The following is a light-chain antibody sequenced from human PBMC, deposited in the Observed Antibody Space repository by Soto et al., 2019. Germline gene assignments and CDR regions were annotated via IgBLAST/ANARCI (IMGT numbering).Light chain of an antibody. CDR3: QTWGTGIRV. Sequence: QSVLTQSPSASASLGASVRLTCTLSSGHSSDAVAWHQQQSEKGPRYLMTLNSEGRHSKAAGIPDRFSGSSSGAERYLTISSLQSEDEADYYCQTWGTGIRVFGGGTKLTVL. J-gene: IGLJ3*02. CDR1: SGHSSDA. V-gene: IGLV4-69*01. CDR2: LNSEGRH.